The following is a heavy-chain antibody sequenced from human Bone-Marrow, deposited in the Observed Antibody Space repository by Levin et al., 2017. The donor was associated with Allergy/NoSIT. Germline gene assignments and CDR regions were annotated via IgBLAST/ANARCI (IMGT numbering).Heavy chain of an antibody. D-gene: IGHD6-13*01. J-gene: IGHJ5*02. Sequence: GGSLRLSCAASGFTFSSYAMHWVRQAPGKGLEWVAVISYDGSNKYYADSVKGRFTISRDNSKNTLYLQMNSLRAEDTAVYYCAGELAVVVLAAGGGNWFDPWGQGTLVTVSS. CDR3: AGELAVVVLAAGGGNWFDP. V-gene: IGHV3-30-3*01. CDR1: GFTFSSYA. CDR2: ISYDGSNK.